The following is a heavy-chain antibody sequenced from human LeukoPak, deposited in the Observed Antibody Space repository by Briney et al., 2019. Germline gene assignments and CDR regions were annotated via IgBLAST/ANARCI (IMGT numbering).Heavy chain of an antibody. CDR1: GFTFSSYA. D-gene: IGHD2-21*01. CDR3: AKVSMIDDY. J-gene: IGHJ4*02. V-gene: IGHV3-23*01. Sequence: AGGSLRLSCAASGFTFSSYAMSWVRQAPGKGREWVSAISGSGGSTYYADSVKGRFTISRDSSKNTLYLQMNSLRAEDTAVYYCAKVSMIDDYWGQGTLVTVSS. CDR2: ISGSGGST.